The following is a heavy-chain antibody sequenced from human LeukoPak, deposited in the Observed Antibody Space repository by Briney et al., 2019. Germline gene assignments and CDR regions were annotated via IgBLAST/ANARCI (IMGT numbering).Heavy chain of an antibody. CDR2: IWYDGSNK. V-gene: IGHV3-33*01. J-gene: IGHJ4*02. D-gene: IGHD3-10*01. CDR3: ARSREHGSGSYDSYYFDY. Sequence: PGRSLRLSCAASGFTFSSYGMHWVRQAPGKGLEWVAIIWYDGSNKYYAESVKGRFTISRDSSKNTLYLQMNSLRAEDTAVYYCARSREHGSGSYDSYYFDYWGQGTLVTVSS. CDR1: GFTFSSYG.